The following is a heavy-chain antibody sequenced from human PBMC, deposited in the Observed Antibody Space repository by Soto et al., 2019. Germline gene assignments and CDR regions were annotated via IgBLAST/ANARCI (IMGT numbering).Heavy chain of an antibody. D-gene: IGHD1-7*01. J-gene: IGHJ6*02. CDR2: IIPIFGTA. Sequence: QVQLVQSGAEVKKPGSSVKVSCKASGGTFSSYAISWVRQAPVQGLEWMGGIIPIFGTANYAQKFQGRVTITTDESTSTAYMELSSLRSEETAVYYCASCPITGTTYYYYGMDVWGQGTTVTVSS. CDR1: GGTFSSYA. V-gene: IGHV1-69*01. CDR3: ASCPITGTTYYYYGMDV.